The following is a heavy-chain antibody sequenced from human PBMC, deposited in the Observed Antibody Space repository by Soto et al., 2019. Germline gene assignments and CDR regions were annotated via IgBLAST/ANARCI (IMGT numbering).Heavy chain of an antibody. J-gene: IGHJ4*02. CDR2: IYWDDDK. Sequence: QITLKESGPTLVKPTQTLTPTCTFSGFSLSTSGVDVGWIRQPPGKALEWLALIYWDDDKRSKPSLKSRLTSTKGTSRNQVVLTMTNMDPLDTATYYCAHRRPYSNSPEYFFDYWGQGALVTVSS. CDR3: AHRRPYSNSPEYFFDY. D-gene: IGHD6-6*01. CDR1: GFSLSTSGVD. V-gene: IGHV2-5*02.